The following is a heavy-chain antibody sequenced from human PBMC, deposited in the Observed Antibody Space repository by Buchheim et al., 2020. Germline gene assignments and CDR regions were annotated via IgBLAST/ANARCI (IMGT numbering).Heavy chain of an antibody. D-gene: IGHD3-22*01. J-gene: IGHJ5*02. CDR2: IYYSGST. CDR1: GGSISSYY. Sequence: QVQLQESGPGLVKPSETLSLTCTVSGGSISSYYWSWIRQPPGKGLEWIGYIYYSGSTNYNPSLKSRVTISVDTSKNQFSLKLSAVTAADTAVYYCARWQSHSSGYYLPSNWFDPWGQGTL. CDR3: ARWQSHSSGYYLPSNWFDP. V-gene: IGHV4-59*08.